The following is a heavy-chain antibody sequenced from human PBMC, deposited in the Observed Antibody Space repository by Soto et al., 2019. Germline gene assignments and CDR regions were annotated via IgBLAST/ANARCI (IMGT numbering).Heavy chain of an antibody. Sequence: GGSLRLSCIASGFTFSDYTMRWVRQAPRKGLEWVSSISRESSYIYYGDSVRGRFTISRDNAENSVTLQMTDLRVDDTGIYFCAVGAADWTSPYGMDVRGRGTKVTVSS. CDR3: AVGAADWTSPYGMDV. CDR1: GFTFSDYT. D-gene: IGHD1-26*01. J-gene: IGHJ6*04. CDR2: ISRESSYI. V-gene: IGHV3-21*01.